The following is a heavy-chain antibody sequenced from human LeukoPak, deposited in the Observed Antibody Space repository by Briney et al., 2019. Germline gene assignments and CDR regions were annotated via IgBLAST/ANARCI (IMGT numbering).Heavy chain of an antibody. Sequence: SETLSLTCTVPCGSISSYYWSWIRQPAGKGLEWIGRIYTSGSTNHNPSLKSRVTISVDKSKNQFSLKLSSVTAADTAVYYCARLSRSGYYMDVWGKGTTVTVSS. CDR3: ARLSRSGYYMDV. D-gene: IGHD3-3*01. CDR2: IYTSGST. CDR1: CGSISSYY. J-gene: IGHJ6*03. V-gene: IGHV4-4*07.